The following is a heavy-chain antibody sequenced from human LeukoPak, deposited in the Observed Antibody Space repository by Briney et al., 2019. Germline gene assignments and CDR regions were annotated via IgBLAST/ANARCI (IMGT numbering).Heavy chain of an antibody. V-gene: IGHV3-33*01. CDR1: GFTFSHHG. J-gene: IGHJ4*02. CDR2: IWSDGTNQ. Sequence: GRSLRLSCETSGFTFSHHGMQWARQAPGKGVEWVAVIWSDGTNQYYAVSVKGRLTISRDNFNKTVYRQMNSLRADDTAVYYCARLGYSSGWEGYWGQGTLVTVSS. D-gene: IGHD6-19*01. CDR3: ARLGYSSGWEGY.